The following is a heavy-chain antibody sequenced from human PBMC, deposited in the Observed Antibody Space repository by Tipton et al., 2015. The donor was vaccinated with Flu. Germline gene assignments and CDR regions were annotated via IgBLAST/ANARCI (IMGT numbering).Heavy chain of an antibody. V-gene: IGHV4-61*01. CDR1: GYSITSGYY. CDR2: IYDTGST. Sequence: TLSLTCVVSGYSITSGYYWTWIRQPPGKGLEWMGYIYDTGSTNYNPSLKGRVTMSVDTSKNQLSLKVRSVTAADTAIYYCAKDKTGLDGSFQYQFDSWGQGALVTVSS. J-gene: IGHJ4*02. D-gene: IGHD2-2*01. CDR3: AKDKTGLDGSFQYQFDS.